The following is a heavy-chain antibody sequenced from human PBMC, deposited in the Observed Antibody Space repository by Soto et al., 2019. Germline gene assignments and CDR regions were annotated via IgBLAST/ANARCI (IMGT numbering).Heavy chain of an antibody. J-gene: IGHJ5*02. CDR3: ARGLNWFDP. CDR1: GGSISSGGYY. V-gene: IGHV4-31*03. CDR2: IYYSGST. Sequence: PSETLSLTCTVSGGSISSGGYYCSWIRQHPGKGLEWIGYIYYSGSTYYNPSLKSRVTISVNTTKNQFSLKLSAVTAADTAVYYCARGLNWFDPWGQGTLVTVSS.